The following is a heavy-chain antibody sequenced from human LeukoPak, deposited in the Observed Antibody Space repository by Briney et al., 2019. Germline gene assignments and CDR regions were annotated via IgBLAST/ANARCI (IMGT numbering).Heavy chain of an antibody. Sequence: GGSLRLSCAASGFIFSSYWMGWVRQAPGKGLEWVANIKPDGSDKYYVDSVKGRFTVSRDNPKNSTYLQMNSLRAEDTAVYYCGRARSEDGGDFWGQGTLVTVSS. CDR3: GRARSEDGGDF. J-gene: IGHJ4*02. D-gene: IGHD2-15*01. V-gene: IGHV3-7*01. CDR2: IKPDGSDK. CDR1: GFIFSSYW.